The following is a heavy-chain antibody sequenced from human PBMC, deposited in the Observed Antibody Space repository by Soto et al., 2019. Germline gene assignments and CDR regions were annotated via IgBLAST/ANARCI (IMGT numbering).Heavy chain of an antibody. D-gene: IGHD5-18*01. Sequence: GGSLRLSCSASGFSFGDYAMHWVRQAPGKGLEWVSSISWNSGSIDYADSVKGRFTISRGNAKNSLFLQMNSLRPEDTAFYYCTKSRELIYLWSAFDYWGQGALVTVSS. V-gene: IGHV3-9*01. CDR2: ISWNSGSI. CDR1: GFSFGDYA. J-gene: IGHJ4*02. CDR3: TKSRELIYLWSAFDY.